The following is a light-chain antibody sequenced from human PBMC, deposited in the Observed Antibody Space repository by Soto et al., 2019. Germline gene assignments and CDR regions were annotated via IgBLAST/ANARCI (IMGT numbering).Light chain of an antibody. V-gene: IGKV3-15*01. Sequence: EIVMTQSPATLSVSPGEGATLSCRASQSISSNLAWYQQKPGQAPRLVIFDASTRATGIPDRFGGRGSGTDFTLTISSLQSEDSAVYFCQQYNDWPPITFGGGTKVEIK. CDR3: QQYNDWPPIT. CDR2: DAS. J-gene: IGKJ4*01. CDR1: QSISSN.